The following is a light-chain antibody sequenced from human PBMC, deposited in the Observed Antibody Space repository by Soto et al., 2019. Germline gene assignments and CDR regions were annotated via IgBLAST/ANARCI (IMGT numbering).Light chain of an antibody. CDR2: DVS. J-gene: IGLJ1*01. V-gene: IGLV2-11*01. Sequence: QSALTQPRSMSGSPGQSVTISCSGASSDVGGTNYVSWYQQHPGKVPKLMIYDVSKRPLGVPDRFSGSKSGNTASLTISGLQAEDEADYYCLSHAGTYYVFGTGTKLTVL. CDR3: LSHAGTYYV. CDR1: SSDVGGTNY.